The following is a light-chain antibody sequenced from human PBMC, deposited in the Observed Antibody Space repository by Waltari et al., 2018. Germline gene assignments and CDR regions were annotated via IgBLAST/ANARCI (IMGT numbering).Light chain of an antibody. CDR1: QSVLHASNNRNY. CDR2: WAS. J-gene: IGKJ3*01. CDR3: QQYYNTPPT. V-gene: IGKV4-1*01. Sequence: DIVMTQSPDSLALSLGERATISCKSSQSVLHASNNRNYLAWYQQRPGQSPKLLISWASTRQSGVPDRFSGSGSAADFTLTITSLQAEDVAVYFCQQYYNTPPTFGPGTKVDIK.